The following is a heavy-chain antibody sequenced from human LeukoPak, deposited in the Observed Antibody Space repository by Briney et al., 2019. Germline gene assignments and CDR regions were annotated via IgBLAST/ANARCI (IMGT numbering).Heavy chain of an antibody. Sequence: SETLSLTCTVSGGSISSYYWSWIRQPPGKGLEWIGYIYTSGSTNYNPSLKSRVTISVDTSKNQFSLKLSSVTAADTAVYYCARWPTPYYYDSSGYYYSGAFDIWGQGTMVTVSS. CDR1: GGSISSYY. J-gene: IGHJ3*02. V-gene: IGHV4-4*09. CDR2: IYTSGST. D-gene: IGHD3-22*01. CDR3: ARWPTPYYYDSSGYYYSGAFDI.